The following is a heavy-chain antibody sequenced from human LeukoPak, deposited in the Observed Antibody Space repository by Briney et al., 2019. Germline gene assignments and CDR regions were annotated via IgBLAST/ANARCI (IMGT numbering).Heavy chain of an antibody. J-gene: IGHJ4*02. V-gene: IGHV1-2*02. CDR3: ARLFNYYDNSGYYQYYFDY. CDR2: TNPNTGDT. D-gene: IGHD3-22*01. Sequence: ASVKVSCKASGYTXTSYYMHWVRQAPGQGLDWMAWTNPNTGDTSFAQKFQGRVTLTRDTSISTAYMELSRLKSDDTVVYYCARLFNYYDNSGYYQYYFDYWGQGTLVTVSS. CDR1: GYTXTSYY.